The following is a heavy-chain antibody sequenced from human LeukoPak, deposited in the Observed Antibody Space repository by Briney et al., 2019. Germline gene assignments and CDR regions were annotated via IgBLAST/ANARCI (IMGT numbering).Heavy chain of an antibody. V-gene: IGHV3-15*01. CDR3: TSDLGYYYDGSGPN. Sequence: PGGSMRLSCVAAGFTSGKAWVGWVRQAPGKGLEWVGRIKSKSDGGTTDYAAPVKGRFTISRDDSKNTLYLQMNSLKTEDTAVYYCTSDLGYYYDGSGPNWGQGTLVIVSS. CDR2: IKSKSDGGTT. D-gene: IGHD3-22*01. CDR1: GFTSGKAW. J-gene: IGHJ4*02.